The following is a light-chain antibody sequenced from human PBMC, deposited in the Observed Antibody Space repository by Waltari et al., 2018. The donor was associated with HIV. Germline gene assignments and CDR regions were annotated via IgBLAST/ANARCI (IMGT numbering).Light chain of an antibody. J-gene: IGLJ3*02. CDR2: EVT. CDR3: CSYTGTNPFLV. Sequence: QSALTQPASVSWSPGPSVTICCTGTNRNVGTYNLFPWYQQHPGIAPKLIIYEVTQRPSGVSSRFSCSKSGNTASLTISGLQAEDEANYYCCSYTGTNPFLVFGGGTKLTVL. V-gene: IGLV2-23*02. CDR1: NRNVGTYNL.